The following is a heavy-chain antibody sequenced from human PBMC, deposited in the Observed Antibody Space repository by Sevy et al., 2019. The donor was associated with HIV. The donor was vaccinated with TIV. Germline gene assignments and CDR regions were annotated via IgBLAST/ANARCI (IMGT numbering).Heavy chain of an antibody. CDR3: ARDRVAMIVRLTSYNYYYYMDV. CDR2: IYTSGST. V-gene: IGHV4-61*02. D-gene: IGHD3-22*01. Sequence: SETLSLTCTVSGGSISSGSYYWSWIRQPAGKGLEWIGRIYTSGSTNYNPSLKSRVTISVDTSKNQFSLKLSSVTAADTAVYYCARDRVAMIVRLTSYNYYYYMDVWGKGTTVTVSS. CDR1: GGSISSGSYY. J-gene: IGHJ6*03.